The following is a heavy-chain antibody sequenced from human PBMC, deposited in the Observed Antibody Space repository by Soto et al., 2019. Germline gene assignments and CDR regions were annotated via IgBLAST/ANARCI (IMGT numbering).Heavy chain of an antibody. Sequence: GASVKVSCKASGYTFTSYYMHWVRQAPGQGLEWMGIINPSGGSTSYAQKFQGRVTMTRDTSTSTVYMELSSLGSEDTAVYYCARALGFGPPLLGYCSGGSCYGAFDIWGQGTMVTVSS. CDR2: INPSGGST. J-gene: IGHJ3*02. CDR1: GYTFTSYY. V-gene: IGHV1-46*01. D-gene: IGHD2-15*01. CDR3: ARALGFGPPLLGYCSGGSCYGAFDI.